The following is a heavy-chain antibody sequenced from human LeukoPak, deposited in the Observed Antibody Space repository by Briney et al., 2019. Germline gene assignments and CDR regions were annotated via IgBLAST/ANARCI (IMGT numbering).Heavy chain of an antibody. CDR3: ARDLRTFYCMDL. V-gene: IGHV3-21*06. CDR2: ITSNSNT. Sequence: GGSLRLSCAASGFSFSIYSMNWVRQAPGKGLEWVSYITSNSNTRYADSVKGRFTVSRDNAQNSLFLQMDSLRGEDTAVYYCARDLRTFYCMDLWGQGTTVTVFS. D-gene: IGHD1-14*01. CDR1: GFSFSIYS. J-gene: IGHJ6*02.